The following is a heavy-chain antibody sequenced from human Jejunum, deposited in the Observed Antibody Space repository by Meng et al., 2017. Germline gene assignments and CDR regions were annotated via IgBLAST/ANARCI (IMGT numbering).Heavy chain of an antibody. CDR2: IFPGGSDI. J-gene: IGHJ4*01. V-gene: IGHV5-51*01. CDR1: GYTFANYW. Sequence: GESLKISCKGSGYTFANYWIAWVRQLPGKGLEWMGIIFPGGSDIRYSPSFQGQVTLSVDRSISTAFLQWSSLKASDTAKYYCARVGVEATTGFDYWGHGTLVTVSS. CDR3: ARVGVEATTGFDY. D-gene: IGHD1-26*01.